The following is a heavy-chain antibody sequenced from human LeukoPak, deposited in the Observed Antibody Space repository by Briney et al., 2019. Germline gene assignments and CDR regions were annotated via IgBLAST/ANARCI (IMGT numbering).Heavy chain of an antibody. CDR1: GFTFSSFE. CDR2: IYYSGST. V-gene: IGHV4-31*02. CDR3: ARGGMAAAAGAFDI. Sequence: LRLSCAASGFTFSSFEMNWIRQHPGKGLEWIGYIYYSGSTYYNPSLKSRVTISVDTSKSQFSLRLSSVTAADTAVYYCARGGMAAAAGAFDIWGQGTMVTVSS. J-gene: IGHJ3*02. D-gene: IGHD6-13*01.